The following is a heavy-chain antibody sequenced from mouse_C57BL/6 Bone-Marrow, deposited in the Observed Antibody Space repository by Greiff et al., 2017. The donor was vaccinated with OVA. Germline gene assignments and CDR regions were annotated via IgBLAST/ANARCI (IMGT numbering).Heavy chain of an antibody. Sequence: VQLVESGGGLVKPGGSLKLSCAASGFTFSDYGMHWVRQAPEKGLEWVAYISSGSSTIYYADTVKGRFTISRDNAKNTLFLQMTSLRSEDTAMYYCARLGTTVVPFDYWGQGTTLTVSS. J-gene: IGHJ2*01. V-gene: IGHV5-17*01. CDR2: ISSGSSTI. D-gene: IGHD1-1*01. CDR1: GFTFSDYG. CDR3: ARLGTTVVPFDY.